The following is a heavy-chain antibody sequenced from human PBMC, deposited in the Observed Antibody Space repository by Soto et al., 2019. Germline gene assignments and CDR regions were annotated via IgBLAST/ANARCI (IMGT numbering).Heavy chain of an antibody. Sequence: QVQLVESGGGVVQPGRSLRLSCAASGFTFSNYGMHWVRQAPGKGLEWVAFILYDGSDKYFADSVKGRFTISRDNSKNTLDVQMNSLGAEDTAVYYCAKDRIVMIRGVMNYYGMDVWGQGTTVTVSS. CDR2: ILYDGSDK. D-gene: IGHD3-10*01. CDR1: GFTFSNYG. J-gene: IGHJ6*02. CDR3: AKDRIVMIRGVMNYYGMDV. V-gene: IGHV3-30*18.